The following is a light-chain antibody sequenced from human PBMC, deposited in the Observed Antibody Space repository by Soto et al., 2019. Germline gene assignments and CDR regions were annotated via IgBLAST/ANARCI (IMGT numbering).Light chain of an antibody. V-gene: IGLV1-47*01. CDR1: SSNIGSNQ. CDR2: RSD. Sequence: QSVLTQPPSTSGTPGQRVTISCSGSSSNIGSNQVYWYQQFPGMAPKLLMYRSDQRPTGVPDRFSGSKSGTSASLAISGLRADDEADYYCSARDDSLSGVVFGGGTQLTVL. J-gene: IGLJ2*01. CDR3: SARDDSLSGVV.